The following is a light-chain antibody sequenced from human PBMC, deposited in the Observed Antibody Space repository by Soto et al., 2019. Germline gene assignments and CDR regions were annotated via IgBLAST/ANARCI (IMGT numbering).Light chain of an antibody. CDR1: QSLLHITGETF. CDR3: MQSTQLPPT. J-gene: IGKJ5*01. Sequence: EIVVTQSPLSLPVTPGEPASISCRSSQSLLHITGETFLFWYLQKPGQSPQILIYEVSTRVSGVPDRFSGSGSGTDLTLEISRVETDDVGIYYCMQSTQLPPTCGQGTRLEIK. V-gene: IGKV2D-29*02. CDR2: EVS.